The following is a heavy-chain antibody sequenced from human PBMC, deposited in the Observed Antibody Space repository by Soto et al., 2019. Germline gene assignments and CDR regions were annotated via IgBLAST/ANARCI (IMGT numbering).Heavy chain of an antibody. CDR3: AKNRDNYFDK. V-gene: IGHV4-59*01. Sequence: SETLSLTCTASGASISYYFWSWIRQSPGRGLEWIGYLDYSGSTNYNPSLKSRVIISADTSKNQFSLKLNSVTAADTAVYYCAKNRDNYFDKWGQGKLVTVSS. CDR2: LDYSGST. J-gene: IGHJ4*02. CDR1: GASISYYF.